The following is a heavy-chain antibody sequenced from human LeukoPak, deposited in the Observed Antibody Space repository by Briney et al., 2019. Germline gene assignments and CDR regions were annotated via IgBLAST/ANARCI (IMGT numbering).Heavy chain of an antibody. CDR1: GYTFTGYY. J-gene: IGHJ4*02. CDR2: INPNSGGT. V-gene: IGHV1-2*02. CDR3: ATAGDVDTAMIND. D-gene: IGHD5-18*01. Sequence: ASVKVSCKASGYTFTGYYMHWVRQAPGQGPEWMGWINPNSGGTNYAQKFQGRVTMTRDTSISTAYMELSRLRSDDTAVYYCATAGDVDTAMINDWGQGTLVTVPS.